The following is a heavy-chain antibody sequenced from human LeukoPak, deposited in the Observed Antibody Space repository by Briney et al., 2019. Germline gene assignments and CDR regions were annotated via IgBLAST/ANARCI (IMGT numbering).Heavy chain of an antibody. CDR1: GYTFTSYG. CDR3: ARGIRDYYDSSGLGGDY. J-gene: IGHJ4*02. CDR2: ISAYNGNT. V-gene: IGHV1-18*01. D-gene: IGHD3-22*01. Sequence: ASVKVSCKASGYTFTSYGISWVRQAPGQGLEWMGWISAYNGNTNYAQKLQGRVTMTTDTSTSTAYMELRSLRSDDTAVYYCARGIRDYYDSSGLGGDYWGQGTLVTVSS.